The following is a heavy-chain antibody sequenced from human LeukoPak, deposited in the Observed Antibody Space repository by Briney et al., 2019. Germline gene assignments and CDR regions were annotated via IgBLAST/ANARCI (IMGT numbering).Heavy chain of an antibody. CDR2: IKQDGSEK. CDR3: ARGGLWFGELYLYYFDY. J-gene: IGHJ4*02. CDR1: GFTFSSYW. D-gene: IGHD3-10*01. Sequence: GGSLRLSCAASGFTFSSYWMSWVRQAPGKGLEWVANIKQDGSEKYYVDSVKGRFTISRDNAKNSLYLQMNSLRAEDTAVYYCARGGLWFGELYLYYFDYWGQGTLVTVSS. V-gene: IGHV3-7*01.